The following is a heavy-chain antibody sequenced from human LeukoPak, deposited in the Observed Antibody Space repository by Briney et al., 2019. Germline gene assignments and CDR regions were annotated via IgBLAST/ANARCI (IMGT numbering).Heavy chain of an antibody. CDR3: AKLSGYDFSYFDY. D-gene: IGHD5-12*01. CDR2: ISSSGSTI. CDR1: GFTFSSYE. Sequence: GGSLRLSCAASGFTFSSYEMNWVRQAPGKGLEWGSYISSSGSTIYYADSVKGRFTISRDNAKNSLYLEMNGLRAEDTAVYYCAKLSGYDFSYFDYWGQGTLVTVSS. V-gene: IGHV3-48*03. J-gene: IGHJ4*02.